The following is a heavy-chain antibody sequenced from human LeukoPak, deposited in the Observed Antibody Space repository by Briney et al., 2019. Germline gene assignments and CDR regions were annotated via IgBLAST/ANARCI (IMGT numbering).Heavy chain of an antibody. CDR2: IYYSGST. Sequence: SETLSLTCTVSGGSISSGDYYWSWIRQPPGKGLEWIVYIYYSGSTYYNPSLKSRVTISVDTSKNQFSLKLSSVTAADTAVYYCARRYCSSTSCYYFDYWGQGTLVTVSS. V-gene: IGHV4-30-4*01. CDR3: ARRYCSSTSCYYFDY. CDR1: GGSISSGDYY. D-gene: IGHD2-2*01. J-gene: IGHJ4*02.